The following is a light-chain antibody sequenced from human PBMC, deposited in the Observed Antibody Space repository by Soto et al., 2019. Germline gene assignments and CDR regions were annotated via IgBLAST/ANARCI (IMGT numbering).Light chain of an antibody. V-gene: IGKV1-5*03. CDR1: QSISSW. J-gene: IGKJ1*01. Sequence: DIQMTQSPSTLSASVGDRVTITCRASQSISSWLAWYQQKPGKAPKLLINKASSLESGGPSRFSGSGSGTEFPLTISSLQPDDFATYYCQQYNSYSRTFGQGTKVESK. CDR3: QQYNSYSRT. CDR2: KAS.